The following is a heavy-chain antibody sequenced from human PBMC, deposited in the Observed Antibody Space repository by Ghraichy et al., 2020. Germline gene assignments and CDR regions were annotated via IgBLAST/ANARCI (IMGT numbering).Heavy chain of an antibody. Sequence: GGSLRLSCAASGFTFSSYAMSWVRQAPGKGLEWVSAISGSGGSTYYADSVKGRFTISRDNSKNTLYLQMNSLRAEDTAVYYCAKDIGWQQRVPNAFDIWGQGTMVTVSS. CDR2: ISGSGGST. D-gene: IGHD6-13*01. V-gene: IGHV3-23*01. CDR1: GFTFSSYA. J-gene: IGHJ3*02. CDR3: AKDIGWQQRVPNAFDI.